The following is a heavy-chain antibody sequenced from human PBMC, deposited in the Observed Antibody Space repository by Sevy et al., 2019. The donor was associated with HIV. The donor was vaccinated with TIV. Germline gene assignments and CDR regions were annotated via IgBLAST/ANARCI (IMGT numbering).Heavy chain of an antibody. CDR2: IIPIFGTA. D-gene: IGHD2-8*02. CDR3: ARLVVYSSHAFDI. CDR1: GGTFSSYA. J-gene: IGHJ3*02. Sequence: ASVKVSCKASGGTFSSYAISWVRQAPGQGLEWMGGIIPIFGTANYAQKFQDRVTITADESTSTAYMELSSLRSEDTAVYYCARLVVYSSHAFDIWGQGTMVTVSS. V-gene: IGHV1-69*13.